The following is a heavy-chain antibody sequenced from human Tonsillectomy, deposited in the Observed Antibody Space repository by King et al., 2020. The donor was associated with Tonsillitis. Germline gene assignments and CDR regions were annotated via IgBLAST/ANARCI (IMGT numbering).Heavy chain of an antibody. D-gene: IGHD3-10*01. CDR3: ARDSPDVVRGATRGYFDY. V-gene: IGHV1-69*01. CDR2: IIPIFGST. Sequence: VQLVQSGPEVKKPGSSVKVSCKTSGGTFSSFSISWVRQAPGQGLEWMGGIIPIFGSTTYAQRLQGRVTITADESTSTAYMELNSLTSEDTAIYYCARDSPDVVRGATRGYFDYWGQGTLVTVSS. CDR1: GGTFSSFS. J-gene: IGHJ4*02.